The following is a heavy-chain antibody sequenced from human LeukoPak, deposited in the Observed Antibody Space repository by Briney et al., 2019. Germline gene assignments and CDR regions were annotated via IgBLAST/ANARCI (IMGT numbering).Heavy chain of an antibody. CDR3: ARQADYYGSGSPPGYSDY. CDR1: GYSFTSYW. Sequence: PGESLKISCKGSGYSFTSYWIGWVRPMPGKGLEWMGIIYSGDSDTRYSPSFQGQVTISADKSISTAYLQWSSLKASDTAMYYCARQADYYGSGSPPGYSDYWGQGTLVTVSS. CDR2: IYSGDSDT. J-gene: IGHJ4*02. V-gene: IGHV5-51*01. D-gene: IGHD3-10*01.